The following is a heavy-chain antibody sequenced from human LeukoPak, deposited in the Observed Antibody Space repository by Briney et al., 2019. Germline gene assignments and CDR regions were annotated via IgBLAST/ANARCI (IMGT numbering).Heavy chain of an antibody. CDR2: ISDTGKT. D-gene: IGHD3-22*01. CDR3: ATSYYEPFAT. CDR1: GASLSSYY. Sequence: PSETLSLTCSVSGASLSSYYWDWLRQSPGKGLEWIGYISDTGKTDSNPSLKSRVNISLDKSKKQFSLRLRSVTAADSALYYCATSYYEPFATWGPGILVTVSS. V-gene: IGHV4-59*01. J-gene: IGHJ5*02.